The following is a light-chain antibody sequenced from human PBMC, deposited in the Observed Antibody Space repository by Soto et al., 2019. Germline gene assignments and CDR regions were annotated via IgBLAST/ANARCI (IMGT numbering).Light chain of an antibody. CDR2: DVS. J-gene: IGLJ2*01. Sequence: QSALTQPPSVSGSPGQSVTISCTGTSSDLGSYNRVSWYQQPPGTAPKLMIYDVSNRPSGVPDRFSGSKSGNTASLTISGLQAEDEADYYCSSYTSSNTYVVFGGGTQLTVL. V-gene: IGLV2-18*02. CDR1: SSDLGSYNR. CDR3: SSYTSSNTYVV.